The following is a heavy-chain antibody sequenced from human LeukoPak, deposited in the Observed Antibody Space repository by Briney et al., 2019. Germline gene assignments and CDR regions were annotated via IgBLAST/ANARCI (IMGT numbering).Heavy chain of an antibody. Sequence: ASVKVSCKASGYMFTNYGISWVRQAPGQGLEWLGWISVYNGDTNYAQKFQDRVTMTTDTSTTTADLELRNLRSGDTAIYYCATDKPGVGAFDIWGQGTKVTVSS. CDR2: ISVYNGDT. J-gene: IGHJ3*02. CDR1: GYMFTNYG. CDR3: ATDKPGVGAFDI. V-gene: IGHV1-18*01. D-gene: IGHD1-26*01.